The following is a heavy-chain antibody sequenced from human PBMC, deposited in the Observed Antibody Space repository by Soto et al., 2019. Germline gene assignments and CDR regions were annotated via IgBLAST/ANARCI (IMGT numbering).Heavy chain of an antibody. V-gene: IGHV1-46*01. CDR2: INPSGGST. J-gene: IGHJ4*02. CDR1: GYTFTSYY. CDR3: AREQKTLRLRDFDQDGSFDY. Sequence: ASVKVSCKXSGYTFTSYYMHWVRQAPGQGLEWMGIINPSGGSTSYAQKFQGRVTMTRDTSTSTVYMELSSLRSEDTAVYYCAREQKTLRLRDFDQDGSFDYWGQGTLVTVSS. D-gene: IGHD3-9*01.